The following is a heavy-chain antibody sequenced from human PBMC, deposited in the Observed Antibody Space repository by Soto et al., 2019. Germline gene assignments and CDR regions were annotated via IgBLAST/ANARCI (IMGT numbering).Heavy chain of an antibody. CDR3: ARLRIRHILLPLYAMDV. CDR2: IYHSGST. Sequence: SETLSLTCAVSGGSISSGGYSWSWIRQPPGKGLEWIGYIYHSGSTYYNPSLKSRVTISVDRSKNQFSLKLSSVAAADTAVYYCARLRIRHILLPLYAMDVWDQGTTVTVFS. V-gene: IGHV4-30-2*01. CDR1: GGSISSGGYS. J-gene: IGHJ6*02. D-gene: IGHD2-21*02.